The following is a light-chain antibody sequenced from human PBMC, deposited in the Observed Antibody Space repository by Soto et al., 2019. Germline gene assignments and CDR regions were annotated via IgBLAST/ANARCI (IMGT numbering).Light chain of an antibody. CDR3: QQYFNSLII. CDR1: QSVSSSY. J-gene: IGKJ3*01. CDR2: AAS. V-gene: IGKV3-20*01. Sequence: EIVLTQSPGTLSLSPGEIATLSFSASQSVSSSYLAWYQQKPGQAPRLLIYAASSRATGIPDRFSGSGSGTDFTLTISRLEPEDFAVYYCQQYFNSLIIFGPGTKVDIK.